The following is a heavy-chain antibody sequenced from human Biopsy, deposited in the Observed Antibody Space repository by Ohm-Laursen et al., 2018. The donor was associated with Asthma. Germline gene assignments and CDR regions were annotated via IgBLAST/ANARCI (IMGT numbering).Heavy chain of an antibody. CDR1: GFTFDDFA. D-gene: IGHD3-3*01. CDR2: IKQDGSEK. Sequence: GSLRLFCAASGFTFDDFAMHWVRQAPGKGLEWVANIKQDGSEKYYVDSVKGRFTISRDNAKNSLYLQMNSLRAEDTAVYYCARDTRPNWFDPWGQGTLVTVSS. J-gene: IGHJ5*02. CDR3: ARDTRPNWFDP. V-gene: IGHV3-7*05.